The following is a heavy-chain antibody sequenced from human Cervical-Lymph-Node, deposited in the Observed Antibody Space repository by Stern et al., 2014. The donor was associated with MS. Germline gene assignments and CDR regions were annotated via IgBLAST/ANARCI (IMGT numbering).Heavy chain of an antibody. CDR3: ASGFWSHDH. CDR1: GFTVSSNH. V-gene: IGHV3-53*01. D-gene: IGHD3-3*01. Sequence: VQLAESGGGLIQPGGALRLSCAASGFTVSSNHMSRVRQAPGKGLEWVSVIYGADTTYYADSVKGRFTISRDNSTNTLFFQMNSLGVEDTAIYYCASGFWSHDHWGQGTLVTVSS. J-gene: IGHJ5*02. CDR2: IYGADTT.